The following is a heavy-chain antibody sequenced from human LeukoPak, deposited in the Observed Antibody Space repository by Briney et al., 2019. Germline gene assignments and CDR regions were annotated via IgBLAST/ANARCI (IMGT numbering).Heavy chain of an antibody. Sequence: SETLSLTCTVSGGSIRSYYWSWIRQPPGKGLEWIGYIYYSGSTNYNPSLKSRVTISVDTSKNQFSLKLSSVTAANTAVYYCARDYCSGGSCYSRPSGMDVWGQGTTVTVSS. CDR3: ARDYCSGGSCYSRPSGMDV. CDR2: IYYSGST. J-gene: IGHJ6*02. D-gene: IGHD2-15*01. V-gene: IGHV4-59*01. CDR1: GGSIRSYY.